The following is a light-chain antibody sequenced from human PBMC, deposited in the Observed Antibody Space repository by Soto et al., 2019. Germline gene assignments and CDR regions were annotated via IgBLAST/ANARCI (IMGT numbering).Light chain of an antibody. V-gene: IGKV3-15*01. CDR2: GAS. J-gene: IGKJ4*01. Sequence: EIVMTQSPATLSVSPGERATLSCRASQSVSSNLAWYQHKPGQAPRLIIYGASTRATGIPARFSGSGSGTEFTLTISSLQSEDFAVYHCQQYNKWPLTFGGGTKVEIK. CDR3: QQYNKWPLT. CDR1: QSVSSN.